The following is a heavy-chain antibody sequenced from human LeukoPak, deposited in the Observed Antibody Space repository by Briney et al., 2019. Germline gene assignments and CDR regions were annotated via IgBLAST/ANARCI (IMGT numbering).Heavy chain of an antibody. CDR3: ARDKGDGYITHSFDY. CDR2: ISSSGYTI. V-gene: IGHV3-11*01. D-gene: IGHD5-24*01. J-gene: IGHJ4*02. Sequence: GGSLRLSCAASGFTFSDYYMSWIRQAPGKGLEWVSYISSSGYTIYYADSVKGRFTISRDNAKNSLYLQMNSLRAEDTAVYYCARDKGDGYITHSFDYWGQGTLVTVSS. CDR1: GFTFSDYY.